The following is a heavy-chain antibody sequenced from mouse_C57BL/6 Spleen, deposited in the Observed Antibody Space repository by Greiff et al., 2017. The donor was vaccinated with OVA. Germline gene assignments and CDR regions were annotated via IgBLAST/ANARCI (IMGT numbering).Heavy chain of an antibody. D-gene: IGHD1-1*01. CDR2: IDPNSGGT. CDR3: AREGSFIKGALYAMDY. CDR1: GYTFTSYW. J-gene: IGHJ4*01. V-gene: IGHV1-72*01. Sequence: QVQLQQPGAELVKPGASVKLSCKASGYTFTSYWMHWVKQRPGRGLEWIGRIDPNSGGTKYNEKFKSKATLTVDKPSSTAYMELSSLISEDTAVYDCAREGSFIKGALYAMDYWGQGTTVTVSS.